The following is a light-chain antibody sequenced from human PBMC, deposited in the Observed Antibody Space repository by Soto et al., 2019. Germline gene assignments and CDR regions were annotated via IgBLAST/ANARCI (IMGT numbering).Light chain of an antibody. CDR1: QSISSSY. CDR3: QQYGSSSYT. Sequence: EIVLTQSPGTPSLSPGERATLSCRASQSISSSYLAWYQQKPGQAPRLLIYAASSRATGIPDRFSGSGSGTDFTLTISRLEPEDFAVYYCQQYGSSSYTFGQGTQWEIK. CDR2: AAS. J-gene: IGKJ2*01. V-gene: IGKV3-20*01.